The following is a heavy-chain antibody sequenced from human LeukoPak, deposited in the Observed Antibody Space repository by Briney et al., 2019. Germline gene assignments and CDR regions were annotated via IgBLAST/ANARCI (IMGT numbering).Heavy chain of an antibody. V-gene: IGHV1-18*01. CDR3: ARDRGAWSPVSDSFEY. CDR1: GYTFSNHG. Sequence: ASVKVSCKASGYTFSNHGISWVRQAPGQGLEWMGWISAYNGNTYYEQNLQDRVTMTRDTSTSTAYMELRSLRSDDTAVYYCARDRGAWSPVSDSFEYWGQGTLVTVSS. CDR2: ISAYNGNT. J-gene: IGHJ4*02. D-gene: IGHD5/OR15-5a*01.